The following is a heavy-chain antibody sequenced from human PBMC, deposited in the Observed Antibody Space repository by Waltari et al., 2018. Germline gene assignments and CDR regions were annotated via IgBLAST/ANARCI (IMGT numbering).Heavy chain of an antibody. CDR2: INADGSEK. V-gene: IGHV3-7*01. CDR1: GFTFSSYR. D-gene: IGHD2-15*01. CDR3: ARLHSANY. J-gene: IGHJ4*02. Sequence: EVQVVESGGDLVQPGGSLRLSCAASGFTFSSYRMTWVRQAPGEGLEWVANINADGSEKEYVDSVKGRFTISRDNAKNSLYLQMNSLRVEDTAVYYCARLHSANYWGQGTLVTVSS.